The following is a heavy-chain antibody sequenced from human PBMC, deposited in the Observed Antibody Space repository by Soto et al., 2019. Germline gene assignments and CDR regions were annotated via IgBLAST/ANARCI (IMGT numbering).Heavy chain of an antibody. Sequence: VASVKVSCKASGYTFTGYYMHWVRQAPGQGLEWMGWINPNSGGTNYAQKFQGWVTMTRDTSISTAYMELSRLRSDDTAVYYCARERIPGGSYYYYGMYVWGQGTTVPVSS. J-gene: IGHJ6*02. D-gene: IGHD2-21*01. CDR3: ARERIPGGSYYYYGMYV. CDR1: GYTFTGYY. V-gene: IGHV1-2*04. CDR2: INPNSGGT.